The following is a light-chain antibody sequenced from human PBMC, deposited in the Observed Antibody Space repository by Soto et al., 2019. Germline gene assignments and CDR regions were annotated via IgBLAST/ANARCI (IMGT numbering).Light chain of an antibody. V-gene: IGKV3-15*01. J-gene: IGKJ3*01. CDR3: QEYSKWPPFA. CDR1: QSVSTN. Sequence: EIVVTQSPGILSVSPGDSATLSCRASQSVSTNLAWYQQKPGQAPTLLIYASSTRATGIPARFTGSGSGTEFTVTISSLQSEDFAVYYCQEYSKWPPFAFGPGTRVDIK. CDR2: ASS.